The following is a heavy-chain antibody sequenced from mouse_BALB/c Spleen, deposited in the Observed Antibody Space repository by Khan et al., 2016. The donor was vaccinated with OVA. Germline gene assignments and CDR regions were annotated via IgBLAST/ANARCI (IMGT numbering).Heavy chain of an antibody. CDR1: GYTFTTYW. V-gene: IGHV1-7*01. Sequence: QVQLKESGAELAKPGASVKMSCTASGYTFTTYWMHWVKQRPGQGLEWIGYINPTSGYTDYNEKFKDRATLSADKSSSTTYMQLSSLTSEDCAVDYCTRDRIDYWGQGTTLTVSS. J-gene: IGHJ2*01. CDR2: INPTSGYT. CDR3: TRDRIDY.